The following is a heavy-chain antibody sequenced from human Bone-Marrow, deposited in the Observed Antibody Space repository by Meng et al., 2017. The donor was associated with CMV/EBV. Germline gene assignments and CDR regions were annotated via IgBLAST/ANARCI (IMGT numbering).Heavy chain of an antibody. D-gene: IGHD5-12*01. CDR1: GGTFSSYA. Sequence: SVKVSCKASGGTFSSYAISWVRQAPGQGLEWMGGIIPILGIANYAQKFQGRVTITADKSTSTAYMELSSLRSEDTAVYYCARGATSSDYYYYGMDVWGPGTTVTVSS. V-gene: IGHV1-69*10. CDR3: ARGATSSDYYYYGMDV. J-gene: IGHJ6*02. CDR2: IIPILGIA.